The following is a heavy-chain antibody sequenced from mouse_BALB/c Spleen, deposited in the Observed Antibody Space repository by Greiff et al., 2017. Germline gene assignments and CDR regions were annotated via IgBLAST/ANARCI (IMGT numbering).Heavy chain of an antibody. CDR2: ISSGGSYT. CDR3: ARREYGNYVWFAY. D-gene: IGHD2-10*02. Sequence: EVQGVESGGGLVKPGGSLKLSCAASGFTFSSYAMSWVRQSPEKRLEWVAEISSGGSYTYYPDTVTGRFTISRDNAKNTLYLEMSSLRSEDTAMYYCARREYGNYVWFAYWGQGTLVTVSA. J-gene: IGHJ3*01. V-gene: IGHV5-9-4*01. CDR1: GFTFSSYA.